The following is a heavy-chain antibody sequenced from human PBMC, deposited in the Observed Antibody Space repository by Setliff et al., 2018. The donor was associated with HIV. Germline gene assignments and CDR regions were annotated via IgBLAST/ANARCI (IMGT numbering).Heavy chain of an antibody. CDR2: IYHSGST. Sequence: SETLSLTCAVSGYSISSGYYWGWIRQPPGKGLEWIGSIYHSGSTYYNPSLKSRVTISVDASKNQFSRKLSSVTAADTAVYYCAGMYSGYDWSPAGARTGYIDYWGQGTLVTVSS. J-gene: IGHJ4*02. D-gene: IGHD5-12*01. CDR3: AGMYSGYDWSPAGARTGYIDY. V-gene: IGHV4-38-2*01. CDR1: GYSISSGYY.